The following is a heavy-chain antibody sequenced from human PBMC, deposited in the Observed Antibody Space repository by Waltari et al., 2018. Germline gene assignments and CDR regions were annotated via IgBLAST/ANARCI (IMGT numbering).Heavy chain of an antibody. Sequence: CAASGFTFSSYAMSWVRQAPGKGLEWVSAISGSGGSTYYADSVKGRFTISRDKSKNTLYLQMNSLRAEDTAVYYSAKDRAYGSGSYLGFYFDYWGQGTLVTVSS. CDR2: ISGSGGST. CDR3: AKDRAYGSGSYLGFYFDY. J-gene: IGHJ4*02. CDR1: GFTFSSYA. V-gene: IGHV3-23*01. D-gene: IGHD3-10*01.